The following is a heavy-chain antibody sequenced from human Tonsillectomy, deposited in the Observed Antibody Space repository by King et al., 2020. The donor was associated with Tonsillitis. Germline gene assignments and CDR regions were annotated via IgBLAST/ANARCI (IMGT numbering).Heavy chain of an antibody. CDR2: LSYDGSRT. J-gene: IGHJ3*01. Sequence: EVQLVESGGDLVQPGGSLRLSCAASGFSFSTSTMSWVRQVPGKGLEWVSTLSYDGSRTYYADYVRGRFTISRDNSENTVWLQMNSLRAEDTAVYYCATGTMFRGLQYHSDAFALGGQGTMVTVSS. V-gene: IGHV3-23*04. D-gene: IGHD3-10*01. CDR3: ATGTMFRGLQYHSDAFAL. CDR1: GFSFSTST.